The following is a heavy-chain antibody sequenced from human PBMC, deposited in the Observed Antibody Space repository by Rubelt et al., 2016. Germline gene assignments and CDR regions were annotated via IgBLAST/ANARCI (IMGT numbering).Heavy chain of an antibody. CDR2: INHSGST. CDR3: ARVSGWYRAPGQDFDY. J-gene: IGHJ4*02. V-gene: IGHV4-34*01. D-gene: IGHD6-19*01. CDR1: GGSFSGYY. Sequence: QVQLQQWGAGLLKPSETLSLTCAVYGGSFSGYYWSWIRQPPGKGLEWIGEINHSGSTNYDPSIKSRVTISVDTSKNQFSLKLSSVTGAHTAVYYCARVSGWYRAPGQDFDYWGQGTLVTVSS.